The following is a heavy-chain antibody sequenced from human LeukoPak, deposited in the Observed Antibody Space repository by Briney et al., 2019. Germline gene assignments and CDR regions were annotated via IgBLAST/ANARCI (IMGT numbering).Heavy chain of an antibody. Sequence: GGSLRLSCEASGFTFSSFGIHWVRQSPGKGLEWVAFIRYDGINKYYADSVKGRFTISRDNSKDTVYLQMNSLRAEDTAVYYCAKSQDYFDFWSGYFDYWGQGTLVTVSS. CDR1: GFTFSSFG. CDR2: IRYDGINK. V-gene: IGHV3-30*02. CDR3: AKSQDYFDFWSGYFDY. D-gene: IGHD3-3*01. J-gene: IGHJ4*02.